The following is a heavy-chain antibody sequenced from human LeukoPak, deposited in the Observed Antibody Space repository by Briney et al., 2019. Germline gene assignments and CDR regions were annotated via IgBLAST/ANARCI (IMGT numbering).Heavy chain of an antibody. CDR1: RFTFSSYA. CDR3: AKDVGYSSSSDLNGFDP. CDR2: ISGSGGST. D-gene: IGHD6-6*01. V-gene: IGHV3-23*01. J-gene: IGHJ5*02. Sequence: PGGSLRLSCAASRFTFSSYAMSWVRQAPGKGLEWVSAISGSGGSTYYTDSGKGRFTISRDNSKNPLYLQMKSLRAEDTAVYYCAKDVGYSSSSDLNGFDPWGQGTLVTVSS.